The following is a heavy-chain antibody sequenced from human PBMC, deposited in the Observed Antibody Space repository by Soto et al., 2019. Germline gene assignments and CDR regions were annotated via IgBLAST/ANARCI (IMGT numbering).Heavy chain of an antibody. V-gene: IGHV3-7*01. J-gene: IGHJ6*02. CDR1: RFTFSTYW. CDR3: AGGNALDV. CDR2: IHQDGSEK. Sequence: GGSLRLSCAASRFTFSTYWMTWVRQTPGKGLEWVANIHQDGSEKYYMDSVKGRFTISRDNAKKSLYLQMTSLRAEDTAVYYCAGGNALDVWGQGTTVTVSS.